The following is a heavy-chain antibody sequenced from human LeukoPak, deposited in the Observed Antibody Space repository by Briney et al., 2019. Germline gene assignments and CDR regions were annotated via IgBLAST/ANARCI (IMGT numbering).Heavy chain of an antibody. CDR1: GYTFTGYY. Sequence: WASVKVSCKASGYTFTGYYMHWVRQAPGQGLEWMGWINPNSGGTNYAQKFQGWVTVTRDTSISTAYMELSRLRSDDTAVYYCARDAYSSSWYRGGELEYWGQGTLVTVSS. CDR2: INPNSGGT. J-gene: IGHJ4*02. V-gene: IGHV1-2*04. CDR3: ARDAYSSSWYRGGELEY. D-gene: IGHD6-13*01.